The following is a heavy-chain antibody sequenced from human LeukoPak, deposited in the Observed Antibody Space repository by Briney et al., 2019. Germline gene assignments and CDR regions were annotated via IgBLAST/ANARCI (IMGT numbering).Heavy chain of an antibody. V-gene: IGHV4-39*02. Sequence: SETLSLTCTVSSGSISTTSYYWGWIRQSPGKGLEWIGSIYYSGSTYYNPSLRSRVTISVDTSKNQFSLKLSSVTAADTAVYYCSRDLLGFGGVAAAMTYFYYYMDVWGKGTTVTVSS. CDR3: SRDLLGFGGVAAAMTYFYYYMDV. CDR1: SGSISTTSYY. CDR2: IYYSGST. D-gene: IGHD2-2*01. J-gene: IGHJ6*03.